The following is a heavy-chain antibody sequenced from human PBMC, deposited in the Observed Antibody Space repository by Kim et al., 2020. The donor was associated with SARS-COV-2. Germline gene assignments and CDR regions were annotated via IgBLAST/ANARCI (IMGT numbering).Heavy chain of an antibody. D-gene: IGHD1-26*01. Sequence: ASVKVSCKASGYTFTSYAMNWVRQAPGQGLEWMGWINTNTGNPTYAQGFTGRFVFSLDTSVSTAYLQISSLKAEDTAVYYCARSSLLLSGSLFLRDGPQTSMGATTVQRILDYWGQGTLVTVSS. CDR2: INTNTGNP. CDR3: ARSSLLLSGSLFLRDGPQTSMGATTVQRILDY. J-gene: IGHJ4*02. CDR1: GYTFTSYA. V-gene: IGHV7-4-1*02.